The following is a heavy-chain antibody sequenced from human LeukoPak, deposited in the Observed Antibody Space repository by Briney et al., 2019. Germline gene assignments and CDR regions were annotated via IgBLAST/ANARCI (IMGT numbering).Heavy chain of an antibody. V-gene: IGHV3-33*01. CDR3: AGVLWSNYFFDY. D-gene: IGHD3-3*01. CDR1: GFTFSKYV. CDR2: LWFDGSNK. Sequence: GRSLRLSCAASGFTFSKYVMHWVRQPPGQGLKWVAVLWFDGSNKYYADSVKGRFTVSRDNSKNTLYLQMNSLRAEDTAVYYCAGVLWSNYFFDYWGQGTLVTVSS. J-gene: IGHJ4*02.